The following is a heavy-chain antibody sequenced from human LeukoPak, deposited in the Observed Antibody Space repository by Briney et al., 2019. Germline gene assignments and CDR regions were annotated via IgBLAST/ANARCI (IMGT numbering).Heavy chain of an antibody. J-gene: IGHJ4*02. V-gene: IGHV3-74*01. D-gene: IGHD6-13*01. CDR1: GFTFSSYW. Sequence: GGSLRLSCAASGFTFSSYWMHWVRQAPGKGLVWVSRINTDGSSTSYADSVKGRFTISRDNAKNTLYLQMNSPRGEDTAVYYCARDRVVSYSTSPDYWGQGTLVTVSS. CDR2: INTDGSST. CDR3: ARDRVVSYSTSPDY.